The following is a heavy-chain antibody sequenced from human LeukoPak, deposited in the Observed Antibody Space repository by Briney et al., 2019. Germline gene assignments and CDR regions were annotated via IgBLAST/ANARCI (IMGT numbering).Heavy chain of an antibody. V-gene: IGHV1-46*01. CDR3: ARVRCCGPMAGYDAFDI. CDR1: GYTFTSYY. D-gene: IGHD2-21*01. J-gene: IGHJ3*02. CDR2: INPSGGST. Sequence: ASVKVSCKASGYTFTSYYMHWVRQAPGQGLEWMGIINPSGGSTSYAQKFQGRVTMTRDTSTSTVYMELSSLRSEDTAVYYCARVRCCGPMAGYDAFDIWGQGTMVTVSS.